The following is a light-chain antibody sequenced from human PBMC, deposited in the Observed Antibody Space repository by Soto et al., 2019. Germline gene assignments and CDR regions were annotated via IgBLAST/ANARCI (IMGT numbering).Light chain of an antibody. CDR3: LQDYIYPWT. CDR2: AAS. V-gene: IGKV1-8*01. Sequence: AIRMTQSPSSFSASTGDRVTINCRASQGISSYLAWYQQKPGKAPKLLIYAASTLQSGVPSRFSGSGSGTDFTLTISSLQPEDFATYYCLQDYIYPWTFGQGTKVDIK. CDR1: QGISSY. J-gene: IGKJ1*01.